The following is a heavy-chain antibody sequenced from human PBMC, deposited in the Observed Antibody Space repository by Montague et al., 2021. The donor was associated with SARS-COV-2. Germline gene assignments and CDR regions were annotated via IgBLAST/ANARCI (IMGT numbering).Heavy chain of an antibody. V-gene: IGHV3-30*04. CDR2: ISYDGSNK. CDR1: GFTFSTYA. Sequence: SLRLSCAASGFTFSTYAMNWVRQAPGKGLEWVALISYDGSNKYYGDSVKGRSTISRDNSKNTLYLQMNSLRAEDTAVYYCARPDSGSYYAAFDIWGQGTMVTVSS. J-gene: IGHJ3*02. CDR3: ARPDSGSYYAAFDI. D-gene: IGHD1-26*01.